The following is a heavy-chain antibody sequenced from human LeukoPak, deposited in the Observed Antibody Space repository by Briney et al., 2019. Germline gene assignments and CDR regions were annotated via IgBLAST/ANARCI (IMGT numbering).Heavy chain of an antibody. CDR2: VSGSGSST. CDR3: AMTLDY. V-gene: IGHV3-23*01. Sequence: PGGSLRLSCAASGFTFRSYDMNWVRQAPGKGLEWVSLVSGSGSSTFYADSVKGRFTISRDNSKNTLYLQMNSLRAEDTAIYYCAMTLDYWGQGTLVTVSS. CDR1: GFTFRSYD. D-gene: IGHD2-21*02. J-gene: IGHJ4*02.